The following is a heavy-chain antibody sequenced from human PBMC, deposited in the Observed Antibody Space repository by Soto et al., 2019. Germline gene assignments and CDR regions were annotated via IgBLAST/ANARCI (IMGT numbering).Heavy chain of an antibody. CDR3: AVRPWTFDY. CDR2: MNPNSGDT. D-gene: IGHD1-1*01. J-gene: IGHJ4*02. Sequence: RASVKLSCKAPGYTFTSYDIEWVRQATGQGLEWMGWMNPNSGDTGYAQQFQGRVSMTRDTSITTAYMELSSLRSEDTAVYYCAVRPWTFDYWGQGKTVTVSS. V-gene: IGHV1-8*01. CDR1: GYTFTSYD.